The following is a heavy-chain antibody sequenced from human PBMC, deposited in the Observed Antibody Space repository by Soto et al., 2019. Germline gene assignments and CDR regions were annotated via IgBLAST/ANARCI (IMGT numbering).Heavy chain of an antibody. CDR2: MNPNSGNT. CDR3: ARGRCSGGSCYSGDFDY. CDR1: GYTCTSYD. V-gene: IGHV1-8*01. Sequence: ASVKVSCKASGYTCTSYDINWVRQATGQGLEWMGWMNPNSGNTGYAQKFQGRVTMTRNTSISTAYMELSSLRSEDTAVYYCARGRCSGGSCYSGDFDYWGQGTLVTVSS. D-gene: IGHD2-15*01. J-gene: IGHJ4*02.